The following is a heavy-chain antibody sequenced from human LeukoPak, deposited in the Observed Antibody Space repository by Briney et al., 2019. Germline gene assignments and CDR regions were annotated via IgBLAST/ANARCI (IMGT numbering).Heavy chain of an antibody. CDR2: IYYSGST. D-gene: IGHD5-18*01. J-gene: IGHJ6*04. V-gene: IGHV4-59*01. CDR1: GGSISSYY. Sequence: SETLSLTCTVSGGSISSYYWSWIRQPPGKGLEWIGYIYYSGSTNYNPSLKSRVTISVDASKNQFSLKLSSVTAADTAVYYCARDTAMGLYYYGMDVWGKGTTVTASS. CDR3: ARDTAMGLYYYGMDV.